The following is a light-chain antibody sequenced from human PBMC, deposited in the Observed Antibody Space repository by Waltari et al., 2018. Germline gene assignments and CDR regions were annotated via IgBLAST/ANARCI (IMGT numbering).Light chain of an antibody. CDR3: MQSLRALWT. V-gene: IGKV2-28*01. CDR1: QSLRHSNGYNY. CDR2: LGS. Sequence: DIVVTQSPLSLPVTPGEPASISCRSSQSLRHSNGYNYLDWYLQKPGQSPQLLIYLGSNRAAGVPDRFSGSGSGTDFTLKISRVESEDVGVYYCMQSLRALWTFGQGTKVEIK. J-gene: IGKJ1*01.